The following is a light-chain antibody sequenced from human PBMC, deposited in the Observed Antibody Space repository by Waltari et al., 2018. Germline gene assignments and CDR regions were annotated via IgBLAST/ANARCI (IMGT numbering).Light chain of an antibody. Sequence: QAVVTQEPSLTVSPGGTVTLTCPSSTGPVTTGHYPYWFQQKPGQAPRTLIYATSNKHSWTPVRFSGSLLGGKAALTLSGAQPEDEADYYCLISFGGAEEIFGGGTKLTVL. CDR1: TGPVTTGHY. V-gene: IGLV7-46*01. J-gene: IGLJ2*01. CDR3: LISFGGAEEI. CDR2: ATS.